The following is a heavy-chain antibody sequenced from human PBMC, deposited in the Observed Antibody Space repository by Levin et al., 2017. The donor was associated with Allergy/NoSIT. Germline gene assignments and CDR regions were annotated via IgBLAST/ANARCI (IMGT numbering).Heavy chain of an antibody. D-gene: IGHD3-3*01. CDR3: ARTPRYYDFWSGLGWFDP. CDR1: GFTFSSYS. CDR2: ISSSSSTI. V-gene: IGHV3-48*02. Sequence: GESLKISCAASGFTFSSYSMNWVRQAPGKGLEWVSYISSSSSTIYYADSVKGRFTISRDNAKNSLYLQMNSLRDEDTAVYYCARTPRYYDFWSGLGWFDPWGQGTLVTVSS. J-gene: IGHJ5*02.